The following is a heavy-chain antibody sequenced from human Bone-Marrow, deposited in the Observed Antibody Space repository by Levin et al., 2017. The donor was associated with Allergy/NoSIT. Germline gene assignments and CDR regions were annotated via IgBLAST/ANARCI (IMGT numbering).Heavy chain of an antibody. CDR3: SGSSWFLYYYYYGMDV. J-gene: IGHJ6*02. CDR2: ISYDGSNK. Sequence: GGSLRLSCAASGFTFSSYGMHWVRQAPGKGLEWVAVISYDGSNKYYADSVKGRFTISRDNSKNTLYLQMNSLRAEDTAVYYCSGSSWFLYYYYYGMDVWGQGTTVTVSS. D-gene: IGHD6-13*01. V-gene: IGHV3-30*03. CDR1: GFTFSSYG.